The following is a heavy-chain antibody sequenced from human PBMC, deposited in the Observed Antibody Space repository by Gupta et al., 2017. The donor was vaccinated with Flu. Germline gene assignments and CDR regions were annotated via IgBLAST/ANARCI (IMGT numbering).Heavy chain of an antibody. CDR1: GFTSSNAW. D-gene: IGHD3-10*01. CDR2: IKSKTDGGTT. CDR3: TTDSLWDPGTQKKRTDY. J-gene: IGHJ4*02. V-gene: IGHV3-15*01. Sequence: EVQLVESGGGLVKPGGSLRLSCAASGFTSSNAWMSWVRQAPGKGLEWVGRIKSKTDGGTTDYAAPVKGRFTISRDDSKNTLYLQMNSLKTEDTAVYYCTTDSLWDPGTQKKRTDYWGQGTLVTVSS.